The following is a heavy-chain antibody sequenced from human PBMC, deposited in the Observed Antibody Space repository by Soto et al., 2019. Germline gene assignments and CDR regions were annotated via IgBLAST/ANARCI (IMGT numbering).Heavy chain of an antibody. J-gene: IGHJ4*02. D-gene: IGHD3-16*01. V-gene: IGHV4-31*03. Sequence: QVQLQESGPGLVKPSQTLSLTCTVSGGSISSGGYYWSWIRQHPGKGLEWIGSIYYSGSTYYNPSLKGRVTISVATSKHQVSLQLSSVTAADSAVYCGARGVLHWGQGTLVTVSS. CDR2: IYYSGST. CDR3: ARGVLH. CDR1: GGSISSGGYY.